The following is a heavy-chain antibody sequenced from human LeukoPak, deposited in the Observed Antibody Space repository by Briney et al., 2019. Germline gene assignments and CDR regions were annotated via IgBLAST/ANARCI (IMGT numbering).Heavy chain of an antibody. CDR1: GGSISTGGYY. J-gene: IGHJ3*02. CDR2: IYHSGTA. V-gene: IGHV4-31*03. CDR3: ARESTYYYDNSGFDSAAFDI. Sequence: SQTLSLTCTVSGGSISTGGYYWSWIRLRPGKGLEWIGYIYHSGTAYYNPSLRSRITISLDTSKNLFSLKLTSVTAADTAVYYCARESTYYYDNSGFDSAAFDIWGQGTMVTVSS. D-gene: IGHD3-22*01.